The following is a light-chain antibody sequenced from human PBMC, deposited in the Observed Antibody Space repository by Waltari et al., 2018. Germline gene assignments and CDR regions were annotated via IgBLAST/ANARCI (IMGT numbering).Light chain of an antibody. J-gene: IGKJ4*01. CDR3: QQRRTWPLT. CDR2: DAS. Sequence: EVVLTQSPATLSLSPGARATPPCRARHSVSNLLAWYQQKPGQAPRLLIYDASNTATGIPARFSGSGSGTDFTLTISSLEPEDFAVYYCQQRRTWPLTFGGGTTVEI. CDR1: HSVSNL. V-gene: IGKV3-11*01.